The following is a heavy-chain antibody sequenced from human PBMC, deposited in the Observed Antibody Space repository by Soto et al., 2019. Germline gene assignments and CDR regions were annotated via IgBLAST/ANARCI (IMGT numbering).Heavy chain of an antibody. Sequence: QVQLQESGPGLVKPSQTLSLTCTVSGGSISSGGYYWSWIRQHPGKGLEWIGYIYYTGSTYYNPSLKSRVTTSVETSKNQYSLQLSSVTAADSAVYYCARESRDFYYYYLDVWGKGTTVTVSS. CDR1: GGSISSGGYY. J-gene: IGHJ6*03. V-gene: IGHV4-31*03. CDR3: ARESRDFYYYYLDV. CDR2: IYYTGST.